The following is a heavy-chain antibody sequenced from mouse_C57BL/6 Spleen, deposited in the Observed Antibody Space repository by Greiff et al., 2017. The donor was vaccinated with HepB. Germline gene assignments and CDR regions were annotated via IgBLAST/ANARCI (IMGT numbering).Heavy chain of an antibody. CDR2: IHPNSGST. V-gene: IGHV1-64*01. D-gene: IGHD2-3*01. J-gene: IGHJ2*01. CDR1: GYTFTSYW. CDR3: AREDGYYGSYYFDY. Sequence: QVQLQQPGAELVKPGASVKLSCKASGYTFTSYWMHWVKQRPGQGLEWIGMIHPNSGSTNYNEKFKSKATLTVDKSSSTAYMQLSSLTSEDAAVYYCAREDGYYGSYYFDYWGQGTTLTVSS.